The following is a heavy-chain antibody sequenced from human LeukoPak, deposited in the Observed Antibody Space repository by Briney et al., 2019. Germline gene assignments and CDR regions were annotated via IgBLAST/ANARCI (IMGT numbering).Heavy chain of an antibody. CDR1: GFTFDDYA. Sequence: PGGSLRLSCAASGFTFDDYAMHWVRQAPGKGLEWVSGSSWNSGSIGYADSVKGRFTISRDNAKNSLYLQMNSLRAEDTALYYCAKDGYYYGSGSYFPCDWGQGTLVTVSS. CDR3: AKDGYYYGSGSYFPCD. CDR2: SSWNSGSI. J-gene: IGHJ4*02. D-gene: IGHD3-10*01. V-gene: IGHV3-9*01.